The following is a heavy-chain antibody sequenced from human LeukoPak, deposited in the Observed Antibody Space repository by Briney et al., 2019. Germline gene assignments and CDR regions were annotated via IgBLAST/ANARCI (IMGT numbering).Heavy chain of an antibody. CDR2: ISAYNGNT. CDR3: ARAESGDDYDSSGYYSLSLDY. V-gene: IGHV1-18*01. CDR1: GYTFTSYG. Sequence: ASVKVSCKASGYTFTSYGISWVRQAPGQGLEWMGWISAYNGNTNYAQKLQGRVTMTTDTSTSTAYMELSSLRSEDTAVYYCARAESGDDYDSSGYYSLSLDYWGQGTLVTVSS. D-gene: IGHD3-22*01. J-gene: IGHJ4*02.